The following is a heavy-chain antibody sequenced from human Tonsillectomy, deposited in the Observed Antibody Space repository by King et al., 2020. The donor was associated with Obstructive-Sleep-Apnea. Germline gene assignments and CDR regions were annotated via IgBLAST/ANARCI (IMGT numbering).Heavy chain of an antibody. J-gene: IGHJ4*02. V-gene: IGHV3-23*04. D-gene: IGHD4-17*01. CDR2: ISGSGGST. Sequence: VQLVESGGGLVQPGGSLRLSCAASGFTFSSYAMDWVSQAPGKGLEWVSAISGSGGSTYYADCVKGRFTISRDNSRDTLYLQMNSLRAEDTAVYYCAKEDYGDYSLPDYWGQGTLVTVSS. CDR1: GFTFSSYA. CDR3: AKEDYGDYSLPDY.